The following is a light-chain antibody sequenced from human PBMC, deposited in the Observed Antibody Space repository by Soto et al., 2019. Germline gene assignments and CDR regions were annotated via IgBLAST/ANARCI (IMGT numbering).Light chain of an antibody. V-gene: IGLV2-23*02. J-gene: IGLJ1*01. CDR1: NSDVGSYNL. CDR3: CSYAGSSTPSYV. CDR2: EVS. Sequence: QSALTQPASVSGSPGQSITISCTGTNSDVGSYNLVSWYQQHPGKAPKVIIYEVSERPSGVSDRFSGSKSGNTASLMISGLQAEDEADYYCCSYAGSSTPSYVFGSGTKVTVL.